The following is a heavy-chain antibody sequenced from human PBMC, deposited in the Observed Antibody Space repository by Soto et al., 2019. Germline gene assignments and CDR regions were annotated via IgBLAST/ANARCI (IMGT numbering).Heavy chain of an antibody. J-gene: IGHJ4*02. D-gene: IGHD3-10*01. Sequence: SVKVSCKTSGGSFSAYTIAWMRQAPGQGLEWMGAIVPMFDSTNYSRKYQGRVTITADESTSTAYMELSSLISDDTAVYYCARETGSYSGFDSWGQGTLVTSPQ. CDR2: IVPMFDST. CDR3: ARETGSYSGFDS. V-gene: IGHV1-69*13. CDR1: GGSFSAYT.